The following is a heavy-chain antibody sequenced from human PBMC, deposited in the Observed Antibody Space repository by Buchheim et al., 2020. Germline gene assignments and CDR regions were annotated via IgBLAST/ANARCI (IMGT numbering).Heavy chain of an antibody. CDR2: ISWDSGSL. CDR3: AKDMTWNFYYGMDV. Sequence: EVHLVESGGDLVQPGRSLRLSCVGSGFKFNDYAMHWVRQAPGKGLVWVSGISWDSGSLGYADSVKGRFTISRDNAQNALYLQMNSLRAEDTALYYCAKDMTWNFYYGMDVWGQGTT. CDR1: GFKFNDYA. V-gene: IGHV3-9*01. J-gene: IGHJ6*02.